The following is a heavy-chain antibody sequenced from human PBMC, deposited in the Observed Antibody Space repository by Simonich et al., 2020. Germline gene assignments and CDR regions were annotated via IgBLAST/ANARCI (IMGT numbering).Heavy chain of an antibody. CDR2: NYSCDSDT. D-gene: IGHD1-1*01. V-gene: IGHV5-51*01. J-gene: IGHJ3*02. CDR1: GYSFTSYW. Sequence: EVQLVQSGAEVKKPGESLKISCKGSGYSFTSYWIGLVRQMPGKGVEWMGSNYSCDSDTRYSPSFQGQVTISADKSISTAYLQWSSLKASDTAMYYCARQLNDFDIWGQGTMVTVSS. CDR3: ARQLNDFDI.